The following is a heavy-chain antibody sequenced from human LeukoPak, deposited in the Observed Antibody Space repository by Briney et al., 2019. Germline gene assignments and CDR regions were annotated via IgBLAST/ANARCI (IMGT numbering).Heavy chain of an antibody. Sequence: GGSLRLSCEASGFTFSSYAMHWVRQAPGKGLEWVAVISYDGSNKYYADSVKGRFTISRDNSKNTLYLQMNSLRAEDTAVYYCARDYYDSSGYSQYGMDVWGQGTTVTVSS. V-gene: IGHV3-30*04. CDR2: ISYDGSNK. CDR3: ARDYYDSSGYSQYGMDV. CDR1: GFTFSSYA. J-gene: IGHJ6*02. D-gene: IGHD3-22*01.